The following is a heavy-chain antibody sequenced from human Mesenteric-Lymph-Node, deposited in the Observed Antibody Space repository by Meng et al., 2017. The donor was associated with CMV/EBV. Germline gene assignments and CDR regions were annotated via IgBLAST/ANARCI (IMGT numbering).Heavy chain of an antibody. Sequence: ASVKVSCKASGYTFTSYYMHWVRQAPGQGLEWMGWIEPNSGGTNYAQKFQGRVTMTRDTSISTAYMELSRLRSDDTAVYYCARRSPGLTWFDPWGQGTLVTVSS. CDR2: IEPNSGGT. D-gene: IGHD3-9*01. J-gene: IGHJ5*02. V-gene: IGHV1-2*02. CDR1: GYTFTSYY. CDR3: ARRSPGLTWFDP.